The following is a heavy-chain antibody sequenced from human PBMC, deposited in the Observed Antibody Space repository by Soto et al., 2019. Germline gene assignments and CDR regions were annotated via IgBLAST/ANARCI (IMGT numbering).Heavy chain of an antibody. Sequence: PSETLSLTCTVSGGSITTAGYSWSWIRQPPGKALEWIGYVYHTGNANYNPSLKSRVTISLDKSENQFSLKVTSLTAADTAVYYCASRDPGTSVDYWGQGTLVTVSS. V-gene: IGHV4-30-2*01. CDR2: VYHTGNA. CDR1: GGSITTAGYS. J-gene: IGHJ4*02. D-gene: IGHD1-7*01. CDR3: ASRDPGTSVDY.